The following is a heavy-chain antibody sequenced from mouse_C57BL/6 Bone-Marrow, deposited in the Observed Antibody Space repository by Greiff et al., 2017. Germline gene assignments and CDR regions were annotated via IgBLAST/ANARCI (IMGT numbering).Heavy chain of an antibody. CDR3: ARRLYYGYDY. CDR2: ISSGGSYT. CDR1: GFTFSSYG. J-gene: IGHJ2*01. Sequence: EVKLVESGGDLVKPGGSLKLSCAASGFTFSSYGMSWVRQTPDKRLEWVATISSGGSYTYYPDSVKGRFTISRDNAKNTLYRQMSSLKSEDTAMYYCARRLYYGYDYWGQGTTLTVSS. V-gene: IGHV5-6*02. D-gene: IGHD2-2*01.